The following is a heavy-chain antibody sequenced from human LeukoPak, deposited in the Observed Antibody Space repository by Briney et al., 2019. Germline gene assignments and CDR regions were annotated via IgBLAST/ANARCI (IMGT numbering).Heavy chain of an antibody. J-gene: IGHJ4*02. CDR2: IIPIFGTA. D-gene: IGHD1-26*01. V-gene: IGHV1-69*05. Sequence: SVKVSCKASGGTFSSYAISWVRQAPGQGLEWMGGIIPIFGTANYAQKFQGRVTITTDESTSTAYMELSSLRSKDTAVYYCARGQVGATTPFDYWGQGTLVTVSS. CDR1: GGTFSSYA. CDR3: ARGQVGATTPFDY.